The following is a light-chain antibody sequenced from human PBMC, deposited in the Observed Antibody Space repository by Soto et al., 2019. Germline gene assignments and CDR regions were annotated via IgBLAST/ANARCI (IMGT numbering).Light chain of an antibody. J-gene: IGKJ4*01. CDR1: QSVSSSY. Sequence: EIVLTQSPGTLSLSPGERATLSCRASQSVSSSYLAWYQQKPGQDPRLLIYGASTRATGTPARFSGSGSGTEFTLPIASLQSEDFAFYYCQQYNHWPRMLSFGGGTKVDI. V-gene: IGKV3-15*01. CDR3: QQYNHWPRMLS. CDR2: GAS.